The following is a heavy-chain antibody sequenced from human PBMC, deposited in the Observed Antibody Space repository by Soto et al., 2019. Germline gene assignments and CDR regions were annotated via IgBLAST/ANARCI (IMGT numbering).Heavy chain of an antibody. Sequence: SETLSLTCTVSGGSISSSSYSWGWIRQPPENGLEWIGSIYYSGSTYYNPSLKSRVTISVDTSKNMFSLKLSSVTAADTAVYDCARHTRGHCSSTNCYTEYWGHGTLVTVSS. J-gene: IGHJ4*01. CDR3: ARHTRGHCSSTNCYTEY. D-gene: IGHD2-2*02. CDR1: GGSISSSSYS. CDR2: IYYSGST. V-gene: IGHV4-39*01.